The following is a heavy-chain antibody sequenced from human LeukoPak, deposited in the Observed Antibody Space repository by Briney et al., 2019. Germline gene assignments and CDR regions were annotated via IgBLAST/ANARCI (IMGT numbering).Heavy chain of an antibody. CDR3: AKAFAFVGANFFDY. V-gene: IGHV3-23*01. CDR2: ISGSGGRT. D-gene: IGHD1-26*01. J-gene: IGHJ4*02. Sequence: PGGSLRLSCAASGFTFSNYAMSWVRQAPGKGLDWVSSISGSGGRTYYADSVKGRFTISRDNSKNTLYLQMNGLRAEDAAIYYCAKAFAFVGANFFDYWGQGTLVTVSS. CDR1: GFTFSNYA.